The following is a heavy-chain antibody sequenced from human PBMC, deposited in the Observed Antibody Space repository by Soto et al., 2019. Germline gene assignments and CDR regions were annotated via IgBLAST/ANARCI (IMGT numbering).Heavy chain of an antibody. D-gene: IGHD3-3*02. Sequence: SETLSLTCAVYGGSFSGYYWSWIRQPPGKGLEWIGEINHSGSTNYNPSLKSRVTISVDTSKNQFSLKLSSVTAADTAVYYCARGHHFWSGYYTGRWFDPWGQGTLVTVSS. V-gene: IGHV4-34*01. CDR2: INHSGST. CDR3: ARGHHFWSGYYTGRWFDP. J-gene: IGHJ5*02. CDR1: GGSFSGYY.